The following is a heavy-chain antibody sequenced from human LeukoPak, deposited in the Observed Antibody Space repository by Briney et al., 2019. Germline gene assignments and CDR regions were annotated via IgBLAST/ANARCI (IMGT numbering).Heavy chain of an antibody. CDR1: GPTFSSYA. V-gene: IGHV3-23*01. J-gene: IGHJ4*02. CDR3: AKVGDDLTYYFDY. CDR2: ISGSGGST. Sequence: GGSLRLSCAASGPTFSSYAMSWVRQAPGKGLEWVSAISGSGGSTYYADSVKGRFTISRDNSKNTLYLQMNSLRAEDTAVYYCAKVGDDLTYYFDYWGQGTLVTVSS.